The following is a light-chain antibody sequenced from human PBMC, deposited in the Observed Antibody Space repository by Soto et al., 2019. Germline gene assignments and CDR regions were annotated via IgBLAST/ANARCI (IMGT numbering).Light chain of an antibody. CDR2: GAS. CDR1: ESISSN. J-gene: IGKJ1*01. V-gene: IGKV3-15*01. CDR3: QEYNTWPWT. Sequence: EIVMTQSPASLSVSPGERASLSCRASESISSNLAWYQQKSGQAPRLLIYGASSRASGISARFSGGRSGTEFTLTISSLQPEDSAVYYCQEYNTWPWTFGQGTKVDIK.